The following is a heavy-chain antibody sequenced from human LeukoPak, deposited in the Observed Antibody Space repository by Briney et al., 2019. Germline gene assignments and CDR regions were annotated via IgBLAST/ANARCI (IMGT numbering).Heavy chain of an antibody. D-gene: IGHD2-2*01. Sequence: GASVKVSCKASGYTFTSYYMHWVRQAPGQGLEWMGIINPSGGSTSYAQKFQGRVTMTRDMSTSTVYMELSSLRSDDTAVYYCASGREYCSSTSCWGYYMDVWGKGTTVTISS. V-gene: IGHV1-46*01. CDR1: GYTFTSYY. CDR2: INPSGGST. J-gene: IGHJ6*03. CDR3: ASGREYCSSTSCWGYYMDV.